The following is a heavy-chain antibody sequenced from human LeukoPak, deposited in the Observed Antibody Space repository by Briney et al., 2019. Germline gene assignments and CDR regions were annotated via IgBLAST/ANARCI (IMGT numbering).Heavy chain of an antibody. D-gene: IGHD3-9*01. J-gene: IGHJ6*02. Sequence: VASVKVSCKASGYTFISYGISWVRQAPGQGLEWMGWISAYNGNTNYAQKLQGRVTMTTDTSTSTAYMELRSLRSDDTAVYYCARDHGDILTGYYPGYYYGMDVWGQGTTVTVSS. CDR1: GYTFISYG. CDR3: ARDHGDILTGYYPGYYYGMDV. V-gene: IGHV1-18*01. CDR2: ISAYNGNT.